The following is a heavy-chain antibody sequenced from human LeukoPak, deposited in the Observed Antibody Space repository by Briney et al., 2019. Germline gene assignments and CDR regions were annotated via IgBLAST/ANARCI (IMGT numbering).Heavy chain of an antibody. D-gene: IGHD3-10*01. V-gene: IGHV4-61*01. CDR2: ISYTGTT. Sequence: SETLSLTCSVSGGSVSSHNYYWSWLRQPPGTGLEWIGFISYTGTTNYNPSLQSRLTMSVDTSKNQFSLKLSSVTAADTAVYYCARGWLSFGEHFDYWGQGTLVTVSS. CDR1: GGSVSSHNYY. CDR3: ARGWLSFGEHFDY. J-gene: IGHJ4*02.